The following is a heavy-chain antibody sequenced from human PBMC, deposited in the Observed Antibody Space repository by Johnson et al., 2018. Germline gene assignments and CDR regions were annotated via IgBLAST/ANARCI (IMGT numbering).Heavy chain of an antibody. Sequence: QVQLVQSGGGVVQPGRSLRLSCAASGFTFSSYGMHWVRQAPGKGLEWVAVIWYDGSNKYYADSVKGRFTISSDNSKNTLYLQRNSLRAWDTAVYYCARDWVVVAATSAVDIWGQGTMVTVSS. V-gene: IGHV3-33*01. CDR1: GFTFSSYG. D-gene: IGHD2-15*01. J-gene: IGHJ3*02. CDR3: ARDWVVVAATSAVDI. CDR2: IWYDGSNK.